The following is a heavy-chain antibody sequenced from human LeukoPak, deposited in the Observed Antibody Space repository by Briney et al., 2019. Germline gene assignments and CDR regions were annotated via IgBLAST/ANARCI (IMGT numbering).Heavy chain of an antibody. J-gene: IGHJ4*02. V-gene: IGHV3-53*01. CDR2: IYSDDST. Sequence: GGSLRLSCAASGFTVSSNYMSWVRQAPGKGLEWVSVIYSDDSTYYADSVKGRFTISRDNSKNTLYLQMNSLSAEDTAVYYCARESGDSLDHWGQGTLVTVSS. D-gene: IGHD2-21*02. CDR1: GFTVSSNY. CDR3: ARESGDSLDH.